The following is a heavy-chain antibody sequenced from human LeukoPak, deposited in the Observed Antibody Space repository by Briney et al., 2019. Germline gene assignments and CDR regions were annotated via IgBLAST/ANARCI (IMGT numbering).Heavy chain of an antibody. V-gene: IGHV4-59*01. Sequence: SETLSLTCTVSGGSISSYYWSWIQQPPGKGLEWIGYIYYSGSTNYNPSLKSRVTISVDTSKNQFSLKLSSVTAADTAVYYCARDVGYYFDYWGQGTLVTVSS. CDR2: IYYSGST. J-gene: IGHJ4*02. CDR1: GGSISSYY. CDR3: ARDVGYYFDY.